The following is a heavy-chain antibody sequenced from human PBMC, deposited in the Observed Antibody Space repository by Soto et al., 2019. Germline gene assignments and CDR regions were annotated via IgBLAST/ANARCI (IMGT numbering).Heavy chain of an antibody. CDR2: ISGRGGST. D-gene: IGHD6-19*01. CDR3: AKVGLAMADPYYFDY. CDR1: GFTFSSYA. Sequence: VQLLESGGGLLQPGGSKRLSCAASGFTFSSYALIWVRQSPGKGLEWVSAISGRGGSTFYADSVRGRFTISRDNSKNTLYLQMNSLRAEDTAVYYCAKVGLAMADPYYFDYWGQGTLVTVSS. J-gene: IGHJ4*02. V-gene: IGHV3-23*01.